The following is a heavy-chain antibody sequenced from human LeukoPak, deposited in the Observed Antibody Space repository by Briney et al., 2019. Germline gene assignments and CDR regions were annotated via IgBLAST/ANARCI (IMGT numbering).Heavy chain of an antibody. CDR2: VSSDGGST. J-gene: IGHJ6*04. CDR1: GFTFSSYA. V-gene: IGHV3-64*01. Sequence: GGSLRLSCAASGFTFSSYAMYWVRQAPGKGLEYVSAVSSDGGSTDYANSVKGRFTISRDNSKNTLYLQMGSLRAEDMAVYYCARGWLDVWGKGTTVTVSS. CDR3: ARGWLDV. D-gene: IGHD6-13*01.